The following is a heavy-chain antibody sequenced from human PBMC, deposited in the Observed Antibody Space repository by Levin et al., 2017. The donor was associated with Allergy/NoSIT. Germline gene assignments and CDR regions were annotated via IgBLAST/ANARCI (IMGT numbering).Heavy chain of an antibody. CDR3: ARGPFSSSSGGMDV. V-gene: IGHV3-53*01. D-gene: IGHD6-6*01. J-gene: IGHJ6*02. CDR2: IYSGGST. CDR1: GFTVSSNY. Sequence: GGSLRLSCAASGFTVSSNYMSWVRQAPGKGLEWVSVIYSGGSTYYADSVKGRFTISRDNSKNTLYLQMNSLRAEDTAVYYCARGPFSSSSGGMDVWGQGTTVTVSS.